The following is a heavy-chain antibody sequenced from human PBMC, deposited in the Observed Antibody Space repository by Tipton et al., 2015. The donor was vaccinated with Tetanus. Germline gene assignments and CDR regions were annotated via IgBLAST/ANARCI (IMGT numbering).Heavy chain of an antibody. D-gene: IGHD2-15*01. CDR1: GFIFSSYG. V-gene: IGHV3-33*01. J-gene: IGHJ4*02. CDR2: SWYDGTDK. Sequence: SGFIFSSYGIHWVRQAPGKGLEWVAVSWYDGTDKYYADSVKGRFTISRDNSKNTLYLKMNSLRAEDTAVYYCAREADCSGGSCFSGDFDNWGQGTQVTVSS. CDR3: AREADCSGGSCFSGDFDN.